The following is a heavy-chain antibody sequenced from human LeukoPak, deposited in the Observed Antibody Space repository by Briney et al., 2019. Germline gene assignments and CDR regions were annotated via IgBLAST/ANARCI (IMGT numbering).Heavy chain of an antibody. V-gene: IGHV3-21*01. CDR1: GFTFSSYS. J-gene: IGHJ4*02. D-gene: IGHD3-10*01. CDR2: ISSSSSYI. CDR3: ARAGDGSGSYPSYFDY. Sequence: GGSLRLSCAASGFTFSSYSMNWVRQAPGKGLEWVSSISSSSSYIYYADSVKGRFTISRDNAKNSLYLQMNSLRAEDTAVYYCARAGDGSGSYPSYFDYWGQGTLVTVSS.